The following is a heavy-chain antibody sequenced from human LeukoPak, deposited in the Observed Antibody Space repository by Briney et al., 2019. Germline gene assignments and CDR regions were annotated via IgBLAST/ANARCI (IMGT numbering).Heavy chain of an antibody. J-gene: IGHJ6*02. Sequence: GGSLRLSCAASGFTFSSYGMHWVPQVPGKGLVWVSRINSDGSSTSYADSVKGRFTISRDNAKSTLYLQMNSLRAEDTAVYYCAREGYYDFWGDVWGQGTTVTVSS. V-gene: IGHV3-74*01. CDR3: AREGYYDFWGDV. D-gene: IGHD3-3*01. CDR2: INSDGSST. CDR1: GFTFSSYG.